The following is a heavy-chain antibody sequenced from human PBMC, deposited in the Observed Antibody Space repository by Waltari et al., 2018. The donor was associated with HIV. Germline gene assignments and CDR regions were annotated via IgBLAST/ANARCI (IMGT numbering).Heavy chain of an antibody. D-gene: IGHD2-15*01. CDR2: INENVDEK. V-gene: IGHV3-7*04. Sequence: EVQLAESGGGLVQPGGSLNVSCEVSGFAFSRYWMSWVRQAPGEGPEWVANINENVDEKYQLDSMKGRFVISRDNTKQSLYVEMKNLRVEDTAVYYCVRGSGSFWGQGTLVTVSS. J-gene: IGHJ4*02. CDR3: VRGSGSF. CDR1: GFAFSRYW.